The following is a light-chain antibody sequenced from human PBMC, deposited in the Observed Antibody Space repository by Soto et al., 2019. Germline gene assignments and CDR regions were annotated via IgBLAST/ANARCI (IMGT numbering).Light chain of an antibody. CDR1: QYINTR. Sequence: NVLTQSPATLSSFPLHGATLSCRASQYINTRLAWYQQKPGQAPRLLIYGASSRATGIPDRFSGSGSVTDFTLTISRMEPEDFAVYFCQQYGSSPRTFGQGTKVDIK. J-gene: IGKJ1*01. CDR2: GAS. CDR3: QQYGSSPRT. V-gene: IGKV3-20*01.